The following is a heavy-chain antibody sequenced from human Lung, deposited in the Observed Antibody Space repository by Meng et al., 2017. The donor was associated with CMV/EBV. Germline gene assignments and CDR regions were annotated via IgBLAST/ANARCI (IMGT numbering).Heavy chain of an antibody. CDR2: ISYDGSDK. Sequence: GESLKISCAASGFTFSNYAMHWVRQAPGKGLEWVTLISYDGSDKYYTDSVKGRFAISRDNPKNTLYLQMNTVRADDTAIYYCARDPIGGSYRGSHFDYWGQGXLVXGSS. CDR3: ARDPIGGSYRGSHFDY. J-gene: IGHJ4*02. V-gene: IGHV3-30*09. D-gene: IGHD1-26*01. CDR1: GFTFSNYA.